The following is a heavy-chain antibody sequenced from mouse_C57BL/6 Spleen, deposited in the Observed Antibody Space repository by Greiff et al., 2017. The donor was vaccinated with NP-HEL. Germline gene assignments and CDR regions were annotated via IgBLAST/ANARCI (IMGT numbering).Heavy chain of an antibody. J-gene: IGHJ4*01. V-gene: IGHV1-54*01. CDR3: ALYGSSYDAMDY. CDR1: GYAFTNYL. Sequence: QVQLQQSGAELVRPGTSVKVSCKASGYAFTNYLIEWVKQRPGQGLEWIGVINPGSGGTNYNEKFKGKATLTADKSSSTAYMQLSSLTSEDSAVYFCALYGSSYDAMDYWGQGTSVTVSS. CDR2: INPGSGGT. D-gene: IGHD1-1*01.